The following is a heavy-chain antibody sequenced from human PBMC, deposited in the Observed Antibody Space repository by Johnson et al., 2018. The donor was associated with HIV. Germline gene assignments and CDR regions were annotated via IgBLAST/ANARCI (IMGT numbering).Heavy chain of an antibody. CDR3: ARRSGITMIAGDAFDI. CDR1: GFTFDDYG. CDR2: INWNGGST. D-gene: IGHD3-22*01. V-gene: IGHV3-20*04. Sequence: VQLVESGGGVVRPGESLRLSCAASGFTFDDYGMSWVRQAPGKGLEWVSGINWNGGSTGYADSVKGRITISRDNAKNSLYLQMNSLRAEDTALYYCARRSGITMIAGDAFDIWGQGTMVTVSS. J-gene: IGHJ3*02.